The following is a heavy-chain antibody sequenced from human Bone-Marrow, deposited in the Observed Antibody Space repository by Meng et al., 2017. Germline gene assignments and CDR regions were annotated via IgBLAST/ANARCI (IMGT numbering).Heavy chain of an antibody. D-gene: IGHD5-24*01. Sequence: AAVKVSCKASGYTFTSYYMHWVRQAPGQGLEWMGIINPSGGSTSYAQKFQGRVTMTRDTSTSTVYKELSSLRSEDTAVYYCAREHLRKREGYNFDYWGQGTLVTVSS. CDR1: GYTFTSYY. CDR2: INPSGGST. V-gene: IGHV1-46*01. CDR3: AREHLRKREGYNFDY. J-gene: IGHJ4*02.